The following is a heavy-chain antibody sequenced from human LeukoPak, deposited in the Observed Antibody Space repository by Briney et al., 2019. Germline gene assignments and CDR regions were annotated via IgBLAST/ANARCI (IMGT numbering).Heavy chain of an antibody. D-gene: IGHD3-10*01. Sequence: TPSETLSLTCAVYGGSFSVYYWSWIRQPPGKGLEWIGEINHSGSTNYNPSLKSRVTISVDTSKNQFSLKLSSVTAADTAVYYCASVSMVRGVIIGRVDYWGQGTLVTVSS. CDR1: GGSFSVYY. CDR3: ASVSMVRGVIIGRVDY. J-gene: IGHJ4*02. V-gene: IGHV4-34*01. CDR2: INHSGST.